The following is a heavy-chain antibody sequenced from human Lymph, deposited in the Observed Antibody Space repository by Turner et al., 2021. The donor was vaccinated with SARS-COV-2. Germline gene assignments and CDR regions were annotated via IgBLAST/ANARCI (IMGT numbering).Heavy chain of an antibody. CDR3: AKEGDTAMVNFDY. D-gene: IGHD5-18*01. Sequence: EVQLLESGGGLLPPGVPLRLSCAASGFTFSSYAMNWVRQAPGKGLEWVSAISGSGGSTYYADSVKGRFTISRDNSKNTLYLKMNSLRAEDTDVYYCAKEGDTAMVNFDYWGQGTLVTVSS. J-gene: IGHJ4*02. V-gene: IGHV3-23*01. CDR2: ISGSGGST. CDR1: GFTFSSYA.